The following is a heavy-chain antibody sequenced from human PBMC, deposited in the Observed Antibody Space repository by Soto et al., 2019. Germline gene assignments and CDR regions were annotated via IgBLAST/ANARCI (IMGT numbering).Heavy chain of an antibody. CDR2: IIPILGIA. D-gene: IGHD4-4*01. J-gene: IGHJ6*02. Sequence: ASVKVSCKASGGTFSSYAISWVRQAPGQGLEWMGGIIPILGIANYAQKFQGRVTITTDKATITAYMELSSLRSEDTAVSYCARYRASYSNYDGSYYRMDVWGQGTTVTVSS. CDR1: GGTFSSYA. V-gene: IGHV1-69*10. CDR3: ARYRASYSNYDGSYYRMDV.